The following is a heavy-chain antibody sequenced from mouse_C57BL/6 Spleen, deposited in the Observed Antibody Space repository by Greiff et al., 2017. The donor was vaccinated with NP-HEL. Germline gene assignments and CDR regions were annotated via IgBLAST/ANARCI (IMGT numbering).Heavy chain of an antibody. D-gene: IGHD1-1*01. CDR3: ARRGGSSPYYYAMDY. Sequence: QVQLKQSGAELVMPGASVKLSCKASGYTFTSYWMHWVKQRPGQGLEWIGEIDPSDSYTNYNQKFKGKSTLTVDKSSSTAYMQLSSLTSEDSAVYYCARRGGSSPYYYAMDYWGQGTSVTVSS. CDR2: IDPSDSYT. V-gene: IGHV1-69*01. J-gene: IGHJ4*01. CDR1: GYTFTSYW.